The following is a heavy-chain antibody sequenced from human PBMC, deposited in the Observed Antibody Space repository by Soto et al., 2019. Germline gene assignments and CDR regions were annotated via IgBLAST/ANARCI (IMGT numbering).Heavy chain of an antibody. CDR2: ISNDGDDK. V-gene: IGHV3-30*18. Sequence: QVQLVESGAGVVQPGRSLRLSCAASGFTFNNYGIHWVRQAPGKGLEWVAVISNDGDDKYYADSVKGRFTISRHNSCKTLYLHTDCLRPEDTAMYYCGKEEIELWSAFDYLGQRTLDTVS. J-gene: IGHJ4*02. CDR1: GFTFNNYG. CDR3: GKEEIELWSAFDY. D-gene: IGHD5-18*01.